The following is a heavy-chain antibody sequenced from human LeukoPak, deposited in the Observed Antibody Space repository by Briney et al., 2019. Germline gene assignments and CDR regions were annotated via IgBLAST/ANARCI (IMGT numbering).Heavy chain of an antibody. V-gene: IGHV3-15*01. CDR2: INSKTDGGPT. J-gene: IGHJ4*02. CDR1: GFTFSSYA. Sequence: GGSLRLSCAASGFTFSSYAMHWVRQAPGKGLEWIGRINSKTDGGPTVYSAPVKGRFNISRDDSKNTLFLQMNSLETDDTAVYYCATGPLDYWGQGALVTVSS. CDR3: ATGPLDY.